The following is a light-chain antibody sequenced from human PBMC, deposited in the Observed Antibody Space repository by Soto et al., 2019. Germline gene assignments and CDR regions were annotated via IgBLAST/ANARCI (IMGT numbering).Light chain of an antibody. Sequence: IVLTQSPVTLALSPGESAVLSCRASQSVSTSLAWYQHKPGQAPRLFMHDASKRAPGIPARFTGSGSGTDFTLTISSLEPEDIAVYHCQVRDVWPSFGQGTKVDIK. V-gene: IGKV3-11*01. CDR2: DAS. CDR3: QVRDVWPS. CDR1: QSVSTS. J-gene: IGKJ1*01.